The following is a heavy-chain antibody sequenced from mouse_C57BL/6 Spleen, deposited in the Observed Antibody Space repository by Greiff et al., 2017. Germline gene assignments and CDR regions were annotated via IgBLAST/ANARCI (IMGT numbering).Heavy chain of an antibody. CDR2: IYPGDGDT. CDR3: ARMGGDGNFAY. CDR1: GYAFSSYW. D-gene: IGHD3-3*01. V-gene: IGHV1-80*01. Sequence: VQLQQSGAELVKPGASVKISCKASGYAFSSYWMNWVKQRPGKGLEWIGQIYPGDGDTNYNGKFKGKATLAADKSSSTAYMPLSSLTSEDSAVYFCARMGGDGNFAYWGQGTLVTVSA. J-gene: IGHJ3*01.